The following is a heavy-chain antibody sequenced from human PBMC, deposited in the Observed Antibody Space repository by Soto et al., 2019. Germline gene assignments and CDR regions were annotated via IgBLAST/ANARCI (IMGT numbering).Heavy chain of an antibody. Sequence: SLRLSCAASGFTFSSYAMSWVRQAPGKVLEWVSAISGSGGSTYYADSVKGRFTISRDNSKNTLYLQMNSLRAEDTAVYYCAKVSDILTGFFDYWGQGTLVTVSS. J-gene: IGHJ4*02. CDR1: GFTFSSYA. V-gene: IGHV3-23*01. D-gene: IGHD3-9*01. CDR3: AKVSDILTGFFDY. CDR2: ISGSGGST.